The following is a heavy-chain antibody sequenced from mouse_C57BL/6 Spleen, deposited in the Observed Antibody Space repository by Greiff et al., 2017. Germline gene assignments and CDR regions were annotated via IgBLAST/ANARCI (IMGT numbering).Heavy chain of an antibody. Sequence: VQLQQSGAELVRPGASVTLSCTASGYTFTDYEMHWVKQTPVHGLEWIGAIDPETGGTAYNQKFQGKAILTADKSSSTAYMELRSLTSEDSAVYYCTRTRWLPFFDYWGQGTTLTVSS. J-gene: IGHJ2*01. CDR1: GYTFTDYE. D-gene: IGHD2-3*01. V-gene: IGHV1-15*01. CDR2: IDPETGGT. CDR3: TRTRWLPFFDY.